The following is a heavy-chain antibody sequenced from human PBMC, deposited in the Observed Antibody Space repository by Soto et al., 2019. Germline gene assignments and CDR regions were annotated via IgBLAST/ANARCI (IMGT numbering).Heavy chain of an antibody. CDR2: INPNNGAT. CDR1: RYIFTAYV. D-gene: IGHD1-1*01. V-gene: IGHV1-2*02. Sequence: QVQLVQSGAEVTKPGASVKVSCKAPRYIFTAYVMHWMRQSPGQGLEWLGWINPNNGATHYGLSFQGRVTMNRDTSISTAHMELSSLRSDDTAVYYCASHDPGARFDPWGQGTLVIVSS. J-gene: IGHJ5*02. CDR3: ASHDPGARFDP.